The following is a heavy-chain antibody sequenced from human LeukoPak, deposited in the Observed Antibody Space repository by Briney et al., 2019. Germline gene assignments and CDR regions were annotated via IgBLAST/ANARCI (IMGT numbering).Heavy chain of an antibody. CDR3: ARDLGFRSSPRDAFDI. J-gene: IGHJ3*02. V-gene: IGHV3-7*01. Sequence: PGGSLRLSCAASGFTFSSYWMSWVRQAPGKGLEWVASIKQDGSEKYYVDSVKGRFTISRDNAKNSLYLQMNSLRAEDTAVYYCARDLGFRSSPRDAFDIWGQGTMVTVSS. CDR1: GFTFSSYW. D-gene: IGHD6-13*01. CDR2: IKQDGSEK.